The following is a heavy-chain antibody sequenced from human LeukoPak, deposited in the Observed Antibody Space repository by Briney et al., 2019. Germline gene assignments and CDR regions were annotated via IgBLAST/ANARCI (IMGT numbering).Heavy chain of an antibody. CDR1: GFTFNNYG. V-gene: IGHV3-30*02. J-gene: IGHJ4*02. CDR3: ARDFGPIVGATTWGSWNY. D-gene: IGHD1-26*01. Sequence: PGGSLRLSCGASGFTFNNYGMLWVRQAPGKGLDWVAFIRYDGTSEYYADSVKGRFTISRDNSKNTLYLQMNSLRAEDTAVYYCARDFGPIVGATTWGSWNYWGQGTLVTVSS. CDR2: IRYDGTSE.